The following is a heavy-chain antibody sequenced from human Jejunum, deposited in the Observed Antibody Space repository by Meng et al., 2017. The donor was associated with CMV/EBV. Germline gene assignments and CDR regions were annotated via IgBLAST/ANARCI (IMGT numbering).Heavy chain of an antibody. V-gene: IGHV1-46*01. Sequence: SGYTFTSHWIHWVRQAPGQGLEWMGIIKPSGGRTTYAQKFQGRVIISRDTSTNTVYMDLSSLRSEDTAVYYCARDNSVAAAGTWWFDPWGQGTLVTVSS. CDR3: ARDNSVAAAGTWWFDP. CDR1: GYTFTSHW. J-gene: IGHJ5*02. CDR2: IKPSGGRT. D-gene: IGHD6-13*01.